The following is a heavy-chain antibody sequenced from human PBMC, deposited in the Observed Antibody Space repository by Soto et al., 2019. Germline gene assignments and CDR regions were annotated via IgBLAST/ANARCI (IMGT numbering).Heavy chain of an antibody. Sequence: QVQLVQSGAEEMKPGASVKASCKASGYTLTRYSIHWVRQAPGQRLEWMGWINAGNGNTKFSQKFQGRVTITRDTSASTAYMELRGLRSEDTAVYYCAILRTYYFDNSDNYFDFWGQGTLVTVSS. CDR3: AILRTYYFDNSDNYFDF. V-gene: IGHV1-3*05. CDR1: GYTLTRYS. J-gene: IGHJ4*02. D-gene: IGHD3-22*01. CDR2: INAGNGNT.